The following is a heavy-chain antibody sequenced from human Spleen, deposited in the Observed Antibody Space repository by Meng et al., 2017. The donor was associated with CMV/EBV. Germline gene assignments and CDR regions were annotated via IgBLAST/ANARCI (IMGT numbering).Heavy chain of an antibody. CDR1: SLSSDY. Sequence: SLSSDYRTGIRQSPGKGLEWIGEINHSGSTKYKPSLKSRVIISIDTSKNHFSLKLSSVTAADTAVYYCARGQGFAVFGVVTSGWFDPWGQGTLVTVSS. CDR2: INHSGST. D-gene: IGHD3-3*01. CDR3: ARGQGFAVFGVVTSGWFDP. V-gene: IGHV4-34*01. J-gene: IGHJ5*02.